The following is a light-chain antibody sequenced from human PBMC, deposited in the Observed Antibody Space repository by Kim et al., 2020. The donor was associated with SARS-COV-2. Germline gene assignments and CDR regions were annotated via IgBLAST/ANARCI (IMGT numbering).Light chain of an antibody. V-gene: IGKV3-15*01. Sequence: DIVMTQSPATLSVSPGERATLSCRATQSVSTNLAWYQQKPGQAPKLLIYGASTRAAGIPARFSGSGSGTEFTLTISSLQSEDFAVYYCQQYNYYSFGGGTKVDIK. J-gene: IGKJ4*01. CDR1: QSVSTN. CDR3: QQYNYYS. CDR2: GAS.